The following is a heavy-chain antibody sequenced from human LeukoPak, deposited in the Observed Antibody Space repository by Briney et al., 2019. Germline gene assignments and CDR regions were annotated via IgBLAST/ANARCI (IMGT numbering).Heavy chain of an antibody. V-gene: IGHV3-74*01. J-gene: IGHJ3*02. CDR3: ARVAVGGNRAFDI. CDR1: GFTFNNYL. D-gene: IGHD6-19*01. Sequence: GGSLILSCSASGFTFNNYLMHWVRQAPGKVLVMVSRIDNGGGSSSYADSGKGRFTISRDNAKNTLYLQMTSLRAEDTAVYFCARVAVGGNRAFDIGGQGTMVTVS. CDR2: IDNGGGSS.